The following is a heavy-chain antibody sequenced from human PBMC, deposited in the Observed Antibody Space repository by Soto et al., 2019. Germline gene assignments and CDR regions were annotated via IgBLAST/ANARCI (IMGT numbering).Heavy chain of an antibody. CDR1: GFTFSSYA. J-gene: IGHJ6*02. V-gene: IGHV3-30-3*01. D-gene: IGHD6-13*01. Sequence: QVPLVESGGGVVQPGRSLRLSCAASGFTFSSYAMHWVRQAPGKGLEWVAVISYDGSNKYYADSVKGRFTISRDNSKNTLYLQMNSLRAEDTAVYYCARDQVAAAHGRLGMDVWGQGTTVTVSS. CDR3: ARDQVAAAHGRLGMDV. CDR2: ISYDGSNK.